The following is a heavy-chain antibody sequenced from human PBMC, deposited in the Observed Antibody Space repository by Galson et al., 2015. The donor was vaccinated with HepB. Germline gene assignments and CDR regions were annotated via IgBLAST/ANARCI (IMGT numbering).Heavy chain of an antibody. CDR1: GYTFTGYY. V-gene: IGHV1-2*06. Sequence: SVKVSCKAFGYTFTGYYMHWVRQAPGQGLEWMGRINPNSGGTNYAQKFQGRVTMTRDTSISTAYMELSRLRSDDTAVYYCARGQWLVPLHAFDIWGQGTMVTVSS. CDR2: INPNSGGT. CDR3: ARGQWLVPLHAFDI. J-gene: IGHJ3*02. D-gene: IGHD6-19*01.